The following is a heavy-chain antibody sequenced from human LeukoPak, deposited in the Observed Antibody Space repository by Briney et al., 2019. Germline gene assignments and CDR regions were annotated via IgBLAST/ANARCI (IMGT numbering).Heavy chain of an antibody. J-gene: IGHJ4*02. CDR3: ARHSSYYGNFDY. CDR2: IYHSGSS. V-gene: IGHV4-39*01. Sequence: KPSETLSLTCTVSGGSISSSSYYWGWIRQPPGKGLEWIVSIYHSGSSYYNPSLKSRVTISVDTSKNQFSLKLSSVTAADTAVYYCARHSSYYGNFDYWGQGTLVTVSS. D-gene: IGHD3-10*01. CDR1: GGSISSSSYY.